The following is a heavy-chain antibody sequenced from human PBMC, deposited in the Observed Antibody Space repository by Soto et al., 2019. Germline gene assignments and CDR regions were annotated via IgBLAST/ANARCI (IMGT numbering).Heavy chain of an antibody. Sequence: EVQLVESGGDLVQPGRSLRLSCPTSGFTFGDYAVSWLRQAPGKGLEWVIFIRSKASGGTAEYAASVKGRFTISRDDPESIAYLQMTSMKPEDTAVYYSSSDILGVRHFDIWGQGPMATLSS. V-gene: IGHV3-49*03. CDR3: SSDILGVRHFDI. CDR1: GFTFGDYA. D-gene: IGHD3-16*01. CDR2: IRSKASGGTA. J-gene: IGHJ3*02.